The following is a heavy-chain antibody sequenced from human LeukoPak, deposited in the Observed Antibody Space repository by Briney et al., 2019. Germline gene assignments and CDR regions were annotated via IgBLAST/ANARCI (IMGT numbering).Heavy chain of an antibody. CDR1: GGSISSGDYY. Sequence: PSETLSLTCTVSGGSISSGDYYWSWIRQPPGKGLEWIGYIYYSGSTYYNPSLKSRVTISVDTSKNQFSLKLSSVTAADTAVYYCARMRPGTTVGKAFDIWGQGTMVTVSS. CDR2: IYYSGST. V-gene: IGHV4-30-4*08. D-gene: IGHD4-17*01. CDR3: ARMRPGTTVGKAFDI. J-gene: IGHJ3*02.